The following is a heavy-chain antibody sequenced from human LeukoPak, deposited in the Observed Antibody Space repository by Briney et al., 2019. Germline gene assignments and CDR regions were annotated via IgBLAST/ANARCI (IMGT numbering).Heavy chain of an antibody. CDR3: ARAGNAGATTSGCDY. D-gene: IGHD1-26*01. V-gene: IGHV1-2*04. Sequence: VASVKVSCKASGYTFTGYYMHWVRQAPGQGLEWMGWINPNSGGTNYAQKFQGWVTMTRDTSISTAYMELSRLRSDDTAVYYCARAGNAGATTSGCDYWGQGTLVTVSS. CDR2: INPNSGGT. J-gene: IGHJ4*02. CDR1: GYTFTGYY.